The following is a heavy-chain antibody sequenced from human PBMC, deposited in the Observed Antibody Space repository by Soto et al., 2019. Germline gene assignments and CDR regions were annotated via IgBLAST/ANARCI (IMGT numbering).Heavy chain of an antibody. CDR2: IDSDDGTT. D-gene: IGHD5-12*01. J-gene: IGHJ4*02. Sequence: GGSLRLSCTASGFDFGDYYMSWIRQAPGKGLEWVSYIDSDDGTTYYTDSVKGRFTISRDNAKNSMYLKMNSLRAEDTAVYYCAREGIVATTPFFDYWGQGTLVSLSP. CDR1: GFDFGDYY. V-gene: IGHV3-11*04. CDR3: AREGIVATTPFFDY.